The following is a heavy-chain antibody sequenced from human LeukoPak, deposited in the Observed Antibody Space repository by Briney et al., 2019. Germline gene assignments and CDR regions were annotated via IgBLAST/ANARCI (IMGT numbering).Heavy chain of an antibody. Sequence: GGSLRLSCAASGFTFSSYSMNWVRQAPGKGLEWVSSISSSSSYIYYADSVKGRFTISRDNAKNSLYLQMNSLRAEDTAVYYCARDGYSSGWLDYWGQGTLVTVSS. V-gene: IGHV3-21*01. D-gene: IGHD6-19*01. J-gene: IGHJ4*02. CDR1: GFTFSSYS. CDR2: ISSSSSYI. CDR3: ARDGYSSGWLDY.